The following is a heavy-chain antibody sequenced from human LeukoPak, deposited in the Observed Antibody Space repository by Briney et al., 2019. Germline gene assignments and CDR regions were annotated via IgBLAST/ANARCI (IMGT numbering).Heavy chain of an antibody. CDR2: IHGDGIST. CDR3: ATRRFGELTY. CDR1: GFTFSKYL. V-gene: IGHV3-74*01. D-gene: IGHD3-10*01. Sequence: GGSLRLSCAASGFTFSKYLMHWVRQAPGKGLVWVSRIHGDGISTTYADSVKGRFSISRDTSKNTLYLQMNSLRVEDTAVYYCATRRFGELTYWGQGTLVTVSS. J-gene: IGHJ4*02.